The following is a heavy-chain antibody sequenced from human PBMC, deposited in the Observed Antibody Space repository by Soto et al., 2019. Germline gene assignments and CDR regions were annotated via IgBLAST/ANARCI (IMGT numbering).Heavy chain of an antibody. CDR3: VNIYGDFCDFDY. Sequence: EVQLVESGGGLVQPGGSLRLSCSASGFTFSSYAMHWVRQAPGKGLEYVSAISSNGGSTYYADSVKGRFTISRDNSKNTLYHHMSKLSSEDTDVYYCVNIYGDFCDFDYRGQGTMVTVSS. CDR1: GFTFSSYA. J-gene: IGHJ4*02. CDR2: ISSNGGST. V-gene: IGHV3-64D*08. D-gene: IGHD4-17*01.